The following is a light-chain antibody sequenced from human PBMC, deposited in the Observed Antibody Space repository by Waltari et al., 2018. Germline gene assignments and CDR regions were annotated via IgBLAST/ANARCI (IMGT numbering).Light chain of an antibody. CDR2: GQT. V-gene: IGLV1-40*01. CDR3: QSYDNSLIVLYVI. Sequence: QSVLTPPPSVSGAPGQRVTISCTRSGSNIGTDYDVHWYQHLPGTAPKLLIYGQTKRPSGVPVRFSAAKSVTSASLAISGLQADDEAYYYDQSYDNSLIVLYVIFGGGTKLTVL. CDR1: GSNIGTDYD. J-gene: IGLJ2*01.